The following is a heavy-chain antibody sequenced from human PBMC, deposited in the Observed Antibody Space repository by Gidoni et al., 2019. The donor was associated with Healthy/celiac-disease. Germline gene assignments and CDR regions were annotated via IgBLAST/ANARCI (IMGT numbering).Heavy chain of an antibody. D-gene: IGHD3-10*02. Sequence: EVQLVASGGGLVQPGRSLRLSSTASGFTFGDYAISWFRQAPGKGLEWVGLISSKAYGGTTEYAASVKGRFTISRDDSKSIAYLQMNSLKTEDTAVYYCTRDVRAGGYYYGMDVWGQGTTVTVSS. CDR2: ISSKAYGGTT. CDR1: GFTFGDYA. J-gene: IGHJ6*02. CDR3: TRDVRAGGYYYGMDV. V-gene: IGHV3-49*03.